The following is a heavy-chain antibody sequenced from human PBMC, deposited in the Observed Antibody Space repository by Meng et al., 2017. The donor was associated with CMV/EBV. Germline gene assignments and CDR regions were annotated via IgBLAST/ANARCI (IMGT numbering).Heavy chain of an antibody. CDR1: GFTFTSSA. J-gene: IGHJ5*02. D-gene: IGHD3-3*01. V-gene: IGHV1-58*01. Sequence: SVKVSCKASGFTFTSSAVQWVRQARGQRLEWIGWIVVGSGNTNYAQKFQDRVTITRDMSTSTAYMELSSLRSEDTAVYYCAADLVEASYDFWSGYYGGGWFDPWGQGTLVTVSS. CDR3: AADLVEASYDFWSGYYGGGWFDP. CDR2: IVVGSGNT.